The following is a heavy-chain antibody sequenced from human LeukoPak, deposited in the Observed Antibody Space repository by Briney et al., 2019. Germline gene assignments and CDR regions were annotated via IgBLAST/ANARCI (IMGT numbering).Heavy chain of an antibody. CDR3: ARGSVAAAYTY. J-gene: IGHJ4*02. V-gene: IGHV4-34*01. Sequence: PSETLSLTCAVYGGSLSGYYWSWIRQPPGGGLEWIGELNHSGSTKYNPSLKSRVTISVDTSRNQFSLKLSSVTAADTAVYYCARGSVAAAYTYWGQGTLVTVSS. CDR1: GGSLSGYY. D-gene: IGHD6-13*01. CDR2: LNHSGST.